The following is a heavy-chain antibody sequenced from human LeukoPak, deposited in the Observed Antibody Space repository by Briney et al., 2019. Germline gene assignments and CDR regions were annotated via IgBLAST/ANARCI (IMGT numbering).Heavy chain of an antibody. D-gene: IGHD1-1*01. CDR3: ARKTTGTMSPYFDY. J-gene: IGHJ4*02. V-gene: IGHV4-59*01. Sequence: SETLSLTCTVSGVSLSGSYWSWIRQLPGKELEWIGYIYYSGTTNYNPSLKSRVTISVDTSRNQFSLKLSSVTAADTAVYYCARKTTGTMSPYFDYWGQGTLVTVSS. CDR1: GVSLSGSY. CDR2: IYYSGTT.